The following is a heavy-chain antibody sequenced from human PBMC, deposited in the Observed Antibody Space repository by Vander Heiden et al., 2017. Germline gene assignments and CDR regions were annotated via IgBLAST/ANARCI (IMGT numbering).Heavy chain of an antibody. D-gene: IGHD1-26*01. J-gene: IGHJ4*02. CDR3: ARAEFEGATSQGPDY. Sequence: QVQLVQSGAEVKKPGSSVKVSCKASGGTFSSYAISWVRQAPGQGLGWMGGIIPIFGTANYAQKFQGRVTITADKSTSTAYMELSSPRSEDTAVYYCARAEFEGATSQGPDYWGQGTLVTVSS. V-gene: IGHV1-69*06. CDR2: IIPIFGTA. CDR1: GGTFSSYA.